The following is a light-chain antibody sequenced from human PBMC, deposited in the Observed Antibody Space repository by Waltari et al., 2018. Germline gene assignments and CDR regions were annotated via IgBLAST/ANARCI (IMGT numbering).Light chain of an antibody. CDR1: SSDVGRYNL. V-gene: IGLV2-23*02. Sequence: QSALTHPASVSGSPGQSITIYCTGTSSDVGRYNLVSRYQQHPGKAPKLMVYEVGKVPSGISNRFAGSKAGNTASLTLSGLQAEDVADYYCCSYAGSSTYVVFGGGTKLTVL. J-gene: IGLJ2*01. CDR3: CSYAGSSTYVV. CDR2: EVG.